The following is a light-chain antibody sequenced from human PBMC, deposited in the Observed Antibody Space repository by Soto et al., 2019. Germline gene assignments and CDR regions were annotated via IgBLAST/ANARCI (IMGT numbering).Light chain of an antibody. V-gene: IGKV1-5*03. CDR3: QQYNISSPWT. CDR2: KAS. J-gene: IGKJ1*01. CDR1: QSVFSW. Sequence: DIQMTQSPSTLSASVGDRVTITCRASQSVFSWLAWYQQMPGKAPKLLIHKASSLESGVPSRFSGGGSGTEFTLTISSLQPDDFATYYCQQYNISSPWTFGQGTK.